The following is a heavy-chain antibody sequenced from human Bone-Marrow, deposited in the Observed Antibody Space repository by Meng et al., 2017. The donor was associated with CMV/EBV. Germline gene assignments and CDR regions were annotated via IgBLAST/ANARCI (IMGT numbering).Heavy chain of an antibody. J-gene: IGHJ6*02. V-gene: IGHV3-48*03. CDR3: AREPVKFLEWLSPLGYGMDV. CDR1: GFTFSSYE. D-gene: IGHD3-3*01. Sequence: GGSLRLSCAASGFTFSSYEMNWVRQAPGKGLEWVSYISSSGSTIYYADSVKGRFTISRDNAKNSLYLQMNSLRAEDTAVYYCAREPVKFLEWLSPLGYGMDVWGQGTTVTVSS. CDR2: ISSSGSTI.